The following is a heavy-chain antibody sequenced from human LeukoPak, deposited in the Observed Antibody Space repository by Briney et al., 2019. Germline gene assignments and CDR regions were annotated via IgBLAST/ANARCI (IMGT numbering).Heavy chain of an antibody. CDR1: GYSISSAYY. J-gene: IGHJ6*03. D-gene: IGHD5-18*01. CDR3: ARGGYSYGYYYYYMDV. Sequence: SETLSLTCTVSGYSISSAYYWSWIRPPAGKGLEWIGLIYTSGSTNYNPSLKSRVTMSVDTSKNQFSLKLSSVTAADTAVYYCARGGYSYGYYYYYMDVWGKGTTVTVSS. V-gene: IGHV4-4*07. CDR2: IYTSGST.